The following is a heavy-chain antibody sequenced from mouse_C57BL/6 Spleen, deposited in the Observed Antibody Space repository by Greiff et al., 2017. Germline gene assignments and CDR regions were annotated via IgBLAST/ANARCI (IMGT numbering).Heavy chain of an antibody. V-gene: IGHV1-75*01. J-gene: IGHJ1*03. CDR2: IFPGSGST. D-gene: IGHD1-1*01. CDR1: GYTFTDYY. CDR3: ARSDYGSSYDWYFDV. Sequence: QVQLQQSGPELVKPGASVKISCKASGYTFTDYYINWVKQRPGQGLEWIGWIFPGSGSTYYNEKFKGKATLTVDKSSSTDYMLLSSLTSEDSAVFFCARSDYGSSYDWYFDVWGTGTTVTVSS.